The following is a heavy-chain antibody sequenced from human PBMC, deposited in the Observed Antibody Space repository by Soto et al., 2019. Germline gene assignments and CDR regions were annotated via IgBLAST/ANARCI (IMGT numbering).Heavy chain of an antibody. V-gene: IGHV1-2*04. CDR1: GYTFTGYY. Sequence: GASVKVSCKASGYTFTGYYMHWVRQAPGQGLEWMGWINPNSGGTNYAQKFQGWVTMTRDTSISTAYMELSSLRSEDTAVYYCAIEYSSSPPYYPIGYWGQGTLVTVSS. J-gene: IGHJ4*02. CDR3: AIEYSSSPPYYPIGY. CDR2: INPNSGGT. D-gene: IGHD6-6*01.